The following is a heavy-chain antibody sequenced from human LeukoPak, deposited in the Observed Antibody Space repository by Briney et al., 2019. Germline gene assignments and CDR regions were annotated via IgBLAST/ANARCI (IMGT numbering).Heavy chain of an antibody. D-gene: IGHD3-10*01. J-gene: IGHJ6*01. V-gene: IGHV4-4*07. CDR3: ARGSYLSGRYGYGMDV. CDR1: GGSISNYY. Sequence: SDTLSLTCTVSGGSISNYYWSWIRQPAGKGLEWIGRIYTSGSTNYNPSLKSRVTMSVDTSKNQFSLKLRSVTAADTAVYYCARGSYLSGRYGYGMDVWGQGTTVTGSS. CDR2: IYTSGST.